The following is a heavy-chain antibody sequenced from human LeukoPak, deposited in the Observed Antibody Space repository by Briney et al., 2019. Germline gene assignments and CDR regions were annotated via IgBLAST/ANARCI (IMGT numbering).Heavy chain of an antibody. D-gene: IGHD2-15*01. CDR1: GGTFSSYA. CDR3: ARVQGVVAATLLYYYMDV. Sequence: SVKVSCKASGGTFSSYAISWVRRAPGQGLEWMGGIIPIFGTANYAQKFQGRVTITADESTSTAYMELSSLRSEDTAVYYCARVQGVVAATLLYYYMDVWGKGTTVTVSS. CDR2: IIPIFGTA. V-gene: IGHV1-69*13. J-gene: IGHJ6*03.